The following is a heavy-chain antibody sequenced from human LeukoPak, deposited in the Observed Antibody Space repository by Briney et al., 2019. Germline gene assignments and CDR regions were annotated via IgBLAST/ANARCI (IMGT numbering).Heavy chain of an antibody. V-gene: IGHV1-2*04. CDR2: INPNSGGT. D-gene: IGHD3-16*01. CDR3: ARDYTDAFDI. J-gene: IGHJ3*02. CDR1: GGTFSSYA. Sequence: ASVKVSCKASGGTFSSYAISWVRQAPGQGLEWMGWINPNSGGTNYAQKFQGWVTMTRDTSISTAYMELSRLRSDDTAVYYCARDYTDAFDIWGQGTMLTVSS.